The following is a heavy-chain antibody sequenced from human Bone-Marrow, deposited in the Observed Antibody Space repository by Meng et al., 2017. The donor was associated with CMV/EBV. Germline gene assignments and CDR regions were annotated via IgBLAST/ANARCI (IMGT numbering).Heavy chain of an antibody. CDR2: INHSGST. V-gene: IGHV4-34*01. CDR3: ARGGGYYYRDRYFDY. Sequence: GYGGYFSGYYWSWIRQPPGKGLEWIGEINHSGSTNYNPSLKSRVTITVDTSKNQFSLKLSSVTAADTAVYYCARGGGYYYRDRYFDYWGQGTLVTVSS. J-gene: IGHJ4*02. D-gene: IGHD3-22*01. CDR1: GGYFSGYY.